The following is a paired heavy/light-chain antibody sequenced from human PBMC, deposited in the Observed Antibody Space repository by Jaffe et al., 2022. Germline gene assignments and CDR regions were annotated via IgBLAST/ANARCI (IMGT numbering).Heavy chain of an antibody. CDR1: GGSISSSSYY. CDR2: IYYSGST. V-gene: IGHV4-39*01. J-gene: IGHJ6*03. Sequence: QLQLQESGPGLVKPSETLSLTCTVSGGSISSSSYYWGWIRQPPGKGLEWIGSIYYSGSTYYNPSLKSRVTISVDTSKNQFSLKLSSVTAADTAVYYCARVRGRGDFWSGYWISGVVGYMDVWGKGTTVTVSS. CDR3: ARVRGRGDFWSGYWISGVVGYMDV. D-gene: IGHD3-3*01.
Light chain of an antibody. V-gene: IGKV2-29*02. Sequence: DIVMTQTPLSLSVTPGQPASISCKSSQSLLHSDGKTYLYWYLQKPGQSPQLLIYEVSSRFSGVPDRFSGSGSGTDFTLKISRVEAEDVGVYYCMQGIHLPLITFGQGTRLEIK. CDR1: QSLLHSDGKTY. CDR2: EVS. CDR3: MQGIHLPLIT. J-gene: IGKJ5*01.